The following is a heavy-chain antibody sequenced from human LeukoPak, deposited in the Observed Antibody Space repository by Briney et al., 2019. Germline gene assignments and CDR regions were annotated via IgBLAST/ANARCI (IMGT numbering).Heavy chain of an antibody. Sequence: SETLSLTCAVSGYSISSGCYWGWIRQPPGKGLEWIGSIYHSGSTYYNPSLKSRVTISVDTSKNQFSLKLSSVTAADTAVYYCARLGELLPYNWFDPWGQGTLVTVSS. D-gene: IGHD2-15*01. V-gene: IGHV4-38-2*01. J-gene: IGHJ5*02. CDR3: ARLGELLPYNWFDP. CDR2: IYHSGST. CDR1: GYSISSGCY.